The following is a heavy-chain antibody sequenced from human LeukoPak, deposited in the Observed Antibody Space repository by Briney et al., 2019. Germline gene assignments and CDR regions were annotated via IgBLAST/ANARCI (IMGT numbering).Heavy chain of an antibody. Sequence: PSETLSLTCTVSGGSISSSSYYWGWIRQPPGKGLEWIGSIYYSGSTYYNPSLKSRVTISVDTSKNQFSLKLSSVTAADTAVYYSVTSTGDYGDYLFDYWGQGTLVTVSS. D-gene: IGHD4-17*01. CDR1: GGSISSSSYY. J-gene: IGHJ4*02. V-gene: IGHV4-39*01. CDR3: VTSTGDYGDYLFDY. CDR2: IYYSGST.